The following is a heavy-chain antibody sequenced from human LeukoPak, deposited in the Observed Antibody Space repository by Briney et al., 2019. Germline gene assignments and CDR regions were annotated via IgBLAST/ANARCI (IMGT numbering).Heavy chain of an antibody. CDR3: ARAENYDFWSGPYFDY. D-gene: IGHD3-3*01. V-gene: IGHV1-69*13. Sequence: ASVKVSCKASGGTFISYAISWVRQAPGQGLEWMGGIIPIFGTANYAQKFQGRVTITADESTSTAYMELSSLRSEDTAVYYCARAENYDFWSGPYFDYWGQGTLVTVSS. J-gene: IGHJ4*02. CDR2: IIPIFGTA. CDR1: GGTFISYA.